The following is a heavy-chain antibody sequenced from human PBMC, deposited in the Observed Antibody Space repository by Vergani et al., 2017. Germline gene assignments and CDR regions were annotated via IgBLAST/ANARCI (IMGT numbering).Heavy chain of an antibody. J-gene: IGHJ5*02. CDR3: AREQRSSSWYNWFDP. CDR1: GFTFSSYG. V-gene: IGHV3-30*02. Sequence: VQLVESGGGLVKPGGSLRLSCAASGFTFSSYGMHWVRQAPGKGLEWVAFIRYDGSNKYYADSVKGRFTISRDNSKNTLYLQMNSLRAEDTAVYYCAREQRSSSWYNWFDPWGQGTLVTVSS. D-gene: IGHD6-13*01. CDR2: IRYDGSNK.